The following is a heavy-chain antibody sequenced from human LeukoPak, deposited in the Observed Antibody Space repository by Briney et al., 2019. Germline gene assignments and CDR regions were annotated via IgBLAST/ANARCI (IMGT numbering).Heavy chain of an antibody. D-gene: IGHD2-2*01. J-gene: IGHJ1*01. CDR1: GGSFSGYY. Sequence: SETLSPTCAVYGGSFSGYYWSWIRQPPGKGLEWIGEINHSGSTNYNPSLKSRVTISVDTSKNQFSLKLSSVTAADTAVYYCARLADCSSTSCLEYFQHWGQGTLVTVSS. V-gene: IGHV4-34*01. CDR2: INHSGST. CDR3: ARLADCSSTSCLEYFQH.